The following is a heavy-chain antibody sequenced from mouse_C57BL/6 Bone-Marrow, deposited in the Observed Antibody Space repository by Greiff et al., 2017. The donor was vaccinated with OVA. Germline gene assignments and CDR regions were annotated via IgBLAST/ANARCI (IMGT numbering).Heavy chain of an antibody. J-gene: IGHJ4*01. V-gene: IGHV1-55*01. Sequence: QVHVKQSGAELVKPGASVKMSCKASGYTFTSYWITWVKQRPGQGLEWIGDIYPGSGSTNYNEKFKSKATLTVDTSSSTAYMQLSSLTSEDSAVYYCARHYYGDYWGQGTSVTVSS. D-gene: IGHD1-2*01. CDR2: IYPGSGST. CDR1: GYTFTSYW. CDR3: ARHYYGDY.